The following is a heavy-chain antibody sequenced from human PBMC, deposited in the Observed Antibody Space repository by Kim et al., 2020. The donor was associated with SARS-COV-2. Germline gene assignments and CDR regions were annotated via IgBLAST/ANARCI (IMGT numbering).Heavy chain of an antibody. CDR3: ARESPIAVAGHFDY. V-gene: IGHV3-30*07. Sequence: ADSVKGPLTISRDNSKTTLYLQMNSLRAEDTAVYYCARESPIAVAGHFDYWGQGTLVTVSS. J-gene: IGHJ4*02. D-gene: IGHD6-19*01.